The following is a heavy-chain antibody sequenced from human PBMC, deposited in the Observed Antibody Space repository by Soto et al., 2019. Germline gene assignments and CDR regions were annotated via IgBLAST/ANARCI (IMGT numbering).Heavy chain of an antibody. CDR3: ARTGFYYYGSGSPVAVDY. CDR2: ISAYNGNT. V-gene: IGHV1-18*01. Sequence: QVQLVQSGAEVKKPGASVKVSCKASGYTFTSYGISWVRQAPGQGLEWTGWISAYNGNTNYAQKLQGRVTMTTDTSTSTAYMELRSLRSDDTAVYYCARTGFYYYGSGSPVAVDYWGQGTLVTVSS. D-gene: IGHD3-10*01. CDR1: GYTFTSYG. J-gene: IGHJ4*02.